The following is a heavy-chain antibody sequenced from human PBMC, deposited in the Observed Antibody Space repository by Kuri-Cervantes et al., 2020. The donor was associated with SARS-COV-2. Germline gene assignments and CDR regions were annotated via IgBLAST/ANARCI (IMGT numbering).Heavy chain of an antibody. CDR3: AREGGDYGDYYYGMDV. D-gene: IGHD4-17*01. Sequence: GGSLRLSCAASGLTFSDYYMSWIRQAPGKGLEWVSYISSSGSTIYYADSVKGRFTISRDNAKNSLYLQMNSLRAEDTAVYYCAREGGDYGDYYYGMDVWGQGTTVTVSS. CDR1: GLTFSDYY. V-gene: IGHV3-11*01. J-gene: IGHJ6*02. CDR2: ISSSGSTI.